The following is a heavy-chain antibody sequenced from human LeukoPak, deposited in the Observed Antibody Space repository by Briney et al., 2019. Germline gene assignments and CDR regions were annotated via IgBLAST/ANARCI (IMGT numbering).Heavy chain of an antibody. CDR3: AKDLGYCDSSDYYCSPDY. V-gene: IGHV3-43*02. Sequence: GGSLRLSCAASGFTFDDYAMHWFRQAPAKGLEWVSLISGDGGSTYYADSVKGRFTISRDNSKHSLYLQMNSLRTEDTALYYCAKDLGYCDSSDYYCSPDYWGQGTLVTVSS. CDR1: GFTFDDYA. D-gene: IGHD3-22*01. J-gene: IGHJ4*02. CDR2: ISGDGGST.